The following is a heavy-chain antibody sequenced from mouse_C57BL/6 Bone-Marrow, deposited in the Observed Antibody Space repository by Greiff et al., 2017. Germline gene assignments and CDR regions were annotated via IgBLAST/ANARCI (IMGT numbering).Heavy chain of an antibody. V-gene: IGHV1-81*01. Sequence: QVQLQQSGAELARPGASVKLSCKASGYTFTSYGISWVKQRTGQGLEWIGEIYPRSGNTYYNEKFKGKATLTADKSSSTAYMELRSLTSEDYAVYFCARKPFYFGYAMDYWGQGTSVTVSS. CDR3: ARKPFYFGYAMDY. D-gene: IGHD1-1*02. J-gene: IGHJ4*01. CDR1: GYTFTSYG. CDR2: IYPRSGNT.